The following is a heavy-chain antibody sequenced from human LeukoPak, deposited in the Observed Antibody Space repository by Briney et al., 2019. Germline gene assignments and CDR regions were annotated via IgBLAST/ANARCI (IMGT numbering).Heavy chain of an antibody. D-gene: IGHD6-19*01. CDR1: GGSISSSSYY. CDR3: ASQSSGSRWDYYFDY. V-gene: IGHV4-39*01. J-gene: IGHJ4*02. CDR2: IYYSGST. Sequence: SETLSLTCTVSGGSISSSSYYWGWIRQPPGKGLEWIGSIYYSGSTYYNPSLESRVTISVDTSKNQFSLKLSSVTAADTAVYYCASQSSGSRWDYYFDYWGQGTLVTVSS.